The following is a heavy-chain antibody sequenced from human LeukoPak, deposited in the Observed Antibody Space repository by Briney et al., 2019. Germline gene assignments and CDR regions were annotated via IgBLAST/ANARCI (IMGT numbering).Heavy chain of an antibody. CDR2: ISACSGNT. J-gene: IGHJ3*02. V-gene: IGHV1-18*01. CDR1: GYTFTTYG. D-gene: IGHD2-15*01. CDR3: ARDRVVVVAATQLFAFDI. Sequence: GASVKVSCKASGYTFTTYGISWVRQAPGQGLEWMGWISACSGNTNYAQKVQGRVTMTTDTSTSTAYMELRSLRSDDTAVYYCARDRVVVVAATQLFAFDIWGQGTIVTVSS.